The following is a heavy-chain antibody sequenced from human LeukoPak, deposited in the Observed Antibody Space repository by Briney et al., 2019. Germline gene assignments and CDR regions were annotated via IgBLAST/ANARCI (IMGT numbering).Heavy chain of an antibody. Sequence: GGSLRLSCAASGFTVRDFWMAWFRQAPGKGLEWVAHIKEDGTAKYYADSVRGRFTIFKDDDRNSLSLQMNSLRVEDTAVYYCVRGGWELDYWGQGTLVTVAS. D-gene: IGHD4-23*01. CDR3: VRGGWELDY. CDR2: IKEDGTAK. CDR1: GFTVRDFW. J-gene: IGHJ4*02. V-gene: IGHV3-7*03.